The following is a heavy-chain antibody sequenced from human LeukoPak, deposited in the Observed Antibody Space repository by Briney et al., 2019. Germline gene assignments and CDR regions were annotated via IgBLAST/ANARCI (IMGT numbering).Heavy chain of an antibody. CDR2: IYYSGST. CDR1: GGSISSGGYY. Sequence: PSETLSLTCTVSGGSISSGGYYWSWIRQPPGKGLEWIGYIYYSGSTNYNPSLKSRVTISVDTSKNQFSLKLSSVTAADTAVYYCARDTIEATLVITATTDQNYYYGMDVWGQGTTVTVSS. V-gene: IGHV4-61*08. D-gene: IGHD2-15*01. J-gene: IGHJ6*02. CDR3: ARDTIEATLVITATTDQNYYYGMDV.